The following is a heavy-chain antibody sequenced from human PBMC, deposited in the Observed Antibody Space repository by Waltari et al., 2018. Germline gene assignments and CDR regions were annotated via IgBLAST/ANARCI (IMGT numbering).Heavy chain of an antibody. CDR2: INHSGNK. CDR3: VRLEDCSGPGGNCYSGDSFALDV. CDR1: GGSFSGYY. Sequence: QVQLQQWGAGLLQPSATLSLTCAAYGGSFSGYYWGGIREPPGKGLEWIGEINHSGNKNYNPSLRSRVTMLVDTSKSQFSLKLNSVTAADTAVYYCVRLEDCSGPGGNCYSGDSFALDVWGQGTTVTVSS. V-gene: IGHV4-34*02. D-gene: IGHD2-21*02. J-gene: IGHJ6*02.